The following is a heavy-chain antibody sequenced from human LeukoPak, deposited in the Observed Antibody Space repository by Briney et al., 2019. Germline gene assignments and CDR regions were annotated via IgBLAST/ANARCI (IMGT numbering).Heavy chain of an antibody. CDR1: GGSFSGYY. V-gene: IGHV4-34*01. Sequence: PSETLSLTCAVYGGSFSGYYWSWIRQPPGKGLEWIGEINHSGSTNYNPSLKSRVTISVDTSKNQFSLKLSSVTAADTAVYYCARGYCSGGSCYSVPYDYWGQGILVTVSS. CDR2: INHSGST. D-gene: IGHD2-15*01. J-gene: IGHJ4*02. CDR3: ARGYCSGGSCYSVPYDY.